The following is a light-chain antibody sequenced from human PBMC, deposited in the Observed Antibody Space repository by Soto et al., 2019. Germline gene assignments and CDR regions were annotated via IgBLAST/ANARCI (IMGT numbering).Light chain of an antibody. Sequence: QSVQTQPPSASGSPGQSVTISCTGTSSDVGRFNFVSWYQQHPGKAPRLLIYEVTKRPSGVPDRFSGSKSGNAASLTVSGLQAEDEADYFCSSYTGSRDFYVFGTGTKVTVL. CDR2: EVT. CDR3: SSYTGSRDFYV. CDR1: SSDVGRFNF. J-gene: IGLJ1*01. V-gene: IGLV2-8*01.